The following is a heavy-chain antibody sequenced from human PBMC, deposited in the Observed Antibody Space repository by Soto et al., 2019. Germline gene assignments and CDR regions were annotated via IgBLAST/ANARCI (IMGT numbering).Heavy chain of an antibody. J-gene: IGHJ4*01. CDR2: IIPIFGTA. V-gene: IGHV1-69*13. D-gene: IGHD3-22*01. Sequence: SVKVSCKASGGTFSSYAISWVRQAPGQGLEWMGGIIPIFGTANYAQKFQGRVTITEDESTSTACMELSSLRSEDTAVYSCATCSYYYDSSGYRYYFDYWGQ. CDR3: ATCSYYYDSSGYRYYFDY. CDR1: GGTFSSYA.